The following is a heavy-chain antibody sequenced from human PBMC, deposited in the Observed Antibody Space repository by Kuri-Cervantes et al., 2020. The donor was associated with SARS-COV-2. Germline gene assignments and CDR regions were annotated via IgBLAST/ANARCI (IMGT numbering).Heavy chain of an antibody. J-gene: IGHJ4*02. CDR3: ARAYGDYVFREALDS. CDR1: GFTFNSYN. CDR2: IGPSNTYI. Sequence: GGSLRLSCTAPGFTFNSYNMKWVRQAPGKGLEWVSGIGPSNTYIYYADSVKGRFIISRDNAKNSLYLQMNSLRVEDTALYYCARAYGDYVFREALDSWGQGTLVTVSS. D-gene: IGHD4-17*01. V-gene: IGHV3-21*06.